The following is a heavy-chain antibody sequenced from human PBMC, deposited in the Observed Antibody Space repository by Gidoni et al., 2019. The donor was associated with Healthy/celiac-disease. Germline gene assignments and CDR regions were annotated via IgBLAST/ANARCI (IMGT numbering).Heavy chain of an antibody. CDR3: ARFRATVTTFTYYYYYMDV. Sequence: QVQLVESGGGLVKPGGSLRLSCAASGFPFSDYYMSWIRQAPGKGLEWVSYISSSGSTIYYADSVKGRFTISRDNAKNSLYLQMNSLRAEDTAVYYCARFRATVTTFTYYYYYMDVWGKGTTVTVSS. V-gene: IGHV3-11*01. CDR2: ISSSGSTI. J-gene: IGHJ6*03. CDR1: GFPFSDYY. D-gene: IGHD4-4*01.